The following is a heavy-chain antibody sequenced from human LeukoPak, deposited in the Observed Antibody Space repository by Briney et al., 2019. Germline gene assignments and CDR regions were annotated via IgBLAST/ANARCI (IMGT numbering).Heavy chain of an antibody. Sequence: ASVKVSCKASGYTFTGYYMHWVRQAPGQGLEWMGWINPNSGGTNYAQKFQGRVTMTRDTSISTAYMELSRLRSDDTAVYYCARGAFYGSGSYLIPYYYGMDVWGQGTTVTVSS. V-gene: IGHV1-2*02. CDR1: GYTFTGYY. D-gene: IGHD3-10*01. J-gene: IGHJ6*02. CDR3: ARGAFYGSGSYLIPYYYGMDV. CDR2: INPNSGGT.